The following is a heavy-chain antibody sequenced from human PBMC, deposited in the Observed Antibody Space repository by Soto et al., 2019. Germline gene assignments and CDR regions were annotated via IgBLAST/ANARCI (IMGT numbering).Heavy chain of an antibody. CDR3: ARDAEDYGYYYYYYYYMDV. Sequence: QVQLVQSGAEVKKPGSSVKVSCKASGGTFSSYTISWVRQAPGQGLEWMGRIIPILGIANYAQKFEGRVTITADKSTSTAYMELSSLRSEDTAVYYCARDAEDYGYYYYYYYYMDVWFKGTTVTVSS. D-gene: IGHD4-17*01. CDR1: GGTFSSYT. J-gene: IGHJ6*03. CDR2: IIPILGIA. V-gene: IGHV1-69*02.